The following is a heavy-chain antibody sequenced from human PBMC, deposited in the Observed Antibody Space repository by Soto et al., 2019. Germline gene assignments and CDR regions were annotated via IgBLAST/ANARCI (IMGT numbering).Heavy chain of an antibody. D-gene: IGHD3-22*01. V-gene: IGHV3-7*03. Sequence: EVQLVESGGGLVQPGGSLRLSCAASGFTFSSYWMSWVRQAPGKGLEWVANIKQDGSEKYYVDSVKGRFTISRDNAKNSLYLQMNSLRAEDTAVYYCASLAVVTMIVVPKGQRGQGTLVTVSS. CDR1: GFTFSSYW. CDR2: IKQDGSEK. CDR3: ASLAVVTMIVVPKGQ. J-gene: IGHJ4*02.